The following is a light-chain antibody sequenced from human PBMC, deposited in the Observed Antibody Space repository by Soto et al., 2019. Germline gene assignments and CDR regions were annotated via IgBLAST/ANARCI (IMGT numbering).Light chain of an antibody. CDR3: QSYDSSLSVV. V-gene: IGLV1-40*01. CDR2: GNS. Sequence: QSVLTQPPSVSGAPGQRVTISCTGSSSNIGAGYDVHWYQQLPGTAPKLLIYGNSNRSSGVPDRFSGSKSDTSASLAITGLQADDEADYYCQSYDSSLSVVFGGGTKLTVL. CDR1: SSNIGAGYD. J-gene: IGLJ2*01.